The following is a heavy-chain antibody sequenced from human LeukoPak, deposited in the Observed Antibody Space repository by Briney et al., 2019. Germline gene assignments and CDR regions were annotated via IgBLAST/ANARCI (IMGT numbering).Heavy chain of an antibody. D-gene: IGHD2-2*01. Sequence: GASVKVSCKASGYTFTSYGISWVRQAPGQRLEWMGWISAYNGNTNYAQKLQGRVTMTTDTSTSTAYTELRSLRSDDTAVYYCARDYPIVVVPAAMGVVVYYGMDVWGQGTTVTVSS. CDR3: ARDYPIVVVPAAMGVVVYYGMDV. CDR2: ISAYNGNT. CDR1: GYTFTSYG. V-gene: IGHV1-18*01. J-gene: IGHJ6*02.